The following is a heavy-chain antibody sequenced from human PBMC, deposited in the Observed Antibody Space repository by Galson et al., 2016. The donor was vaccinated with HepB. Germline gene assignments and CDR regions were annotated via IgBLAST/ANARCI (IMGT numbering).Heavy chain of an antibody. Sequence: SETLSLTCSVSGGSITNYYWSWIRQSPGKGLEWIGYIYYTGITDYNPSLKSRVAISLDTSKKTFFLRLTSVTAADTAVYYWAREGDYGDVCDYWGQGTLVTVSS. D-gene: IGHD4-17*01. CDR2: IYYTGIT. J-gene: IGHJ4*02. CDR3: AREGDYGDVCDY. V-gene: IGHV4-59*01. CDR1: GGSITNYY.